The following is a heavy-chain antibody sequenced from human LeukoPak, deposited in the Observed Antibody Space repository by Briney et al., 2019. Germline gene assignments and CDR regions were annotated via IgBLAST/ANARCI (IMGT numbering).Heavy chain of an antibody. CDR3: ARVVGEAGHFDY. D-gene: IGHD6-13*01. Sequence: AGGSLRLSCAASGFTVSSNYMSWVRQAPGKGLEWVSVIYSGGSTYYADSVKGRFTISRDNSKDTLYLQMNSLRAEDTAVYYCARVVGEAGHFDYWGQGTLVTVSS. CDR2: IYSGGST. CDR1: GFTVSSNY. J-gene: IGHJ4*02. V-gene: IGHV3-53*01.